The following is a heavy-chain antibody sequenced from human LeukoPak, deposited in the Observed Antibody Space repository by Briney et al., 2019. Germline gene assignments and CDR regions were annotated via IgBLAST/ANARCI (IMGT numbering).Heavy chain of an antibody. CDR2: VSYSGST. Sequence: SETLSLTCTVSSGSISPYYWSWVRQPPGRELEWIGYVSYSGSTNYNPSLKSRVTISLETSKNQFSLKLSSVTAADTAVYYCVRGLTGVVGAADVWGKGTTVTVSS. D-gene: IGHD2-15*01. J-gene: IGHJ6*04. V-gene: IGHV4-59*01. CDR3: VRGLTGVVGAADV. CDR1: SGSISPYY.